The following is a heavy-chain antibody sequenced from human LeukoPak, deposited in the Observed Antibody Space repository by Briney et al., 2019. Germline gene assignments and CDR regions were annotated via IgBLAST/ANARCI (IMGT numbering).Heavy chain of an antibody. Sequence: ASVKVSCKASGYTFTGYYMHWVRQAPGQGLEWMGWINPNSGGTNYAQKFQGRVTITADESTSTAYMELSSLRSEDTAVYYCARDYYGSGSYYNAWGQGTLVTVSS. CDR2: INPNSGGT. CDR3: ARDYYGSGSYYNA. D-gene: IGHD3-10*01. V-gene: IGHV1-2*02. J-gene: IGHJ5*02. CDR1: GYTFTGYY.